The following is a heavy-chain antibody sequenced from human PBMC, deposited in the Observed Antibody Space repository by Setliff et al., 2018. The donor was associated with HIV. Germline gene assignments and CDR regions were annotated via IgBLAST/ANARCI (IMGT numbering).Heavy chain of an antibody. CDR1: GYTFIEDY. D-gene: IGHD1-26*01. Sequence: ASVKVSCKTSGYTFIEDYIHWVRQAPGKGFEWMGRVDPADSGAIVALQFQGRLFLGADTSTDTAYMELTGLTSEDAAVYFCATLRGIGRTLHWAQGTLVTVSS. CDR2: VDPADSGA. CDR3: ATLRGIGRTLH. V-gene: IGHV1-69-2*01. J-gene: IGHJ4*02.